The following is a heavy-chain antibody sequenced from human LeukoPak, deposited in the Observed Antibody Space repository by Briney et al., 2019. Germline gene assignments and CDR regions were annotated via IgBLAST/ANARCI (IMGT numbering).Heavy chain of an antibody. J-gene: IGHJ4*02. D-gene: IGHD3-22*01. CDR2: IKGNGSDR. V-gene: IGHV3-7*03. Sequence: GGSLRLSCAASGFTISNDWMIWVRQAPGKGLERVANIKGNGSDRRYVDSVKGRFTISRDNAKNSLYLQMTGLRVEDTVVYYCAKVSYDSSGYSVSYFDYWGQGTLVTVSS. CDR1: GFTISNDW. CDR3: AKVSYDSSGYSVSYFDY.